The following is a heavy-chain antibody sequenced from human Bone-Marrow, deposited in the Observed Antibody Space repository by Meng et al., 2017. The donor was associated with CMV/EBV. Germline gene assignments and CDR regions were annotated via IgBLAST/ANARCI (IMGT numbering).Heavy chain of an antibody. D-gene: IGHD2-15*01. CDR2: INSDGSST. V-gene: IGHV3-74*01. CDR1: GFTFSSYW. CDR3: VKGSILWFDQ. Sequence: EVQLVESGGGLVQPGGSLRLSCAASGFTFSSYWMHWVRQAPGKGLVWVSCINSDGSSTNYADSVKGRFTISRDNAKKTLYLQMNSLRAEDTAVYWCVKGSILWFDQWGPGALVTVS. J-gene: IGHJ5*02.